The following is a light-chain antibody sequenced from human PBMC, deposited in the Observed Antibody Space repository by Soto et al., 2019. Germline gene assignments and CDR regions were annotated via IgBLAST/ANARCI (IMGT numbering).Light chain of an antibody. CDR2: VAF. CDR3: QQSYITPPVT. V-gene: IGKV1-39*01. Sequence: DIELTQSPSSLSASLGDRVTITCRASLSISSYLTWYQQKPGHAPKLLIYVAFSMQNGIPARFSGSGSGTDFTRTISSLEPEDFAVYYCQQSYITPPVTFGPGTRVDIK. J-gene: IGKJ3*01. CDR1: LSISSY.